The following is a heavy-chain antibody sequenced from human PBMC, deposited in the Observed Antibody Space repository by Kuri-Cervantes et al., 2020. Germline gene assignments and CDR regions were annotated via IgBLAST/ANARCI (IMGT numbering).Heavy chain of an antibody. CDR3: AKDSTFRYYYYMDV. D-gene: IGHD3-16*01. CDR1: GYTFTSYG. J-gene: IGHJ6*03. V-gene: IGHV1-18*01. CDR2: ISAYNGNT. Sequence: ASVKVSCKASGYTFTSYGISWVRQAPGQGLEWMGWISAYNGNTNYAQKLQGRVTMTTDTSTSTAYMELRSLRSDDTAVYYCAKDSTFRYYYYMDVWGKGTTVTVSS.